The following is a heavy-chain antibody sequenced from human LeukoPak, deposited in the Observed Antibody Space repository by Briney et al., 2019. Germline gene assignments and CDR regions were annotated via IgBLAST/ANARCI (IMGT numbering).Heavy chain of an antibody. J-gene: IGHJ5*02. Sequence: PPETPSFTRAVYGGSFSGYSWSWIPHPPRERLEWIGEINHSGRTNYNPAIKSRVTISVDTSKNQFSLKLSSVTAADTAVYYGARGQFYYGSGRPRNYNWFDPWGQGTLVTVSS. CDR2: INHSGRT. CDR3: ARGQFYYGSGRPRNYNWFDP. CDR1: GGSFSGYS. D-gene: IGHD3-10*01. V-gene: IGHV4-34*01.